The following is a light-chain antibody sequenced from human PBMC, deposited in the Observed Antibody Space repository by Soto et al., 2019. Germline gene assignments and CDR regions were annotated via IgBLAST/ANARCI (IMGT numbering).Light chain of an antibody. V-gene: IGKV3-15*01. Sequence: EVVLTQSPATLSLSPGERDTLSCRASQSVNVNLAWHQQKPGQAPRLLIYGASTRAAGVPARFTGSGSGTEFTLTISSLQSDDFAVYYCQQYNHWPPYTFGQGTKLEIK. CDR3: QQYNHWPPYT. CDR2: GAS. J-gene: IGKJ2*01. CDR1: QSVNVN.